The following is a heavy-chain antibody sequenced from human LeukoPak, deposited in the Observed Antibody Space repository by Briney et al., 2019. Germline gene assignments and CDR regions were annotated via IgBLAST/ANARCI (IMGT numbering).Heavy chain of an antibody. V-gene: IGHV4-34*01. D-gene: IGHD6-13*01. CDR1: GGSFSGYY. J-gene: IGHJ6*02. CDR2: INHSGST. CDR3: ARGPYSGSWYALYYGMDV. Sequence: SETLSLTCAVYGGSFSGYYWSWIRQPPGKGLEWSGEINHSGSTNYNPSLKSRVTISVDTSKNQFSLKLSSVTAADTAVYYCARGPYSGSWYALYYGMDVWGQGTTVTVSS.